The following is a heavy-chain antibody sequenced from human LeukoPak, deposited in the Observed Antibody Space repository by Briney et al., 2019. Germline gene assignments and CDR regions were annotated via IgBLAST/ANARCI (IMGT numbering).Heavy chain of an antibody. V-gene: IGHV1-2*02. CDR1: GYTFTGYY. D-gene: IGHD3-3*02. CDR3: ARRHFSTYYFDY. J-gene: IGHJ4*02. CDR2: INPNSGGT. Sequence: ASVKVSCKASGYTFTGYYMHWVRQAPGQGLEWMGWINPNSGGTNYAQKFQGRVTMTRDTSTSTVYMELSSLRSEDTAVYYCARRHFSTYYFDYWGQGTLVTVSS.